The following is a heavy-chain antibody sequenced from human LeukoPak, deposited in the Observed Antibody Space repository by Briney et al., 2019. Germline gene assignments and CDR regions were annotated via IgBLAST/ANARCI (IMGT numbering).Heavy chain of an antibody. D-gene: IGHD3-3*01. J-gene: IGHJ4*02. V-gene: IGHV4-59*12. Sequence: PSETLSLTCTVSGGSISSYYWSWIRQPPGKGLEWIGYIYYSGSTNYNPSLKSRVTISVDTSKNQFSLKLSSVTAADTAVYYCARRGAYYDFWSGLGYWGQGTLVTVSS. CDR1: GGSISSYY. CDR3: ARRGAYYDFWSGLGY. CDR2: IYYSGST.